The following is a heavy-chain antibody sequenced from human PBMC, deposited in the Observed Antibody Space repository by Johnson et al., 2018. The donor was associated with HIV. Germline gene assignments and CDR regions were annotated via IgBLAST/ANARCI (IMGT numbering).Heavy chain of an antibody. CDR2: ISSGDNTI. V-gene: IGHV3-11*01. CDR3: ASRGSGGSWAPGAFDI. Sequence: QVQLVESGGGLVKPGGSLRLSCAASGFTFSDYYMSWIRQAPGKGLEWVSYISSGDNTIYYADSVKGRFTISRDNSKNTLYLQLNSLRAEDTAVYYCASRGSGGSWAPGAFDIWGQGTMVTVSS. D-gene: IGHD2-15*01. J-gene: IGHJ3*02. CDR1: GFTFSDYY.